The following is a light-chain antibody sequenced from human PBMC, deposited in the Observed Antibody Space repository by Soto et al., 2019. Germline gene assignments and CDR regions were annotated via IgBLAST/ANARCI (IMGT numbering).Light chain of an antibody. CDR2: LNSDGSH. Sequence: QPVLTQSPSASASLGASVKLTCTLSSGHNNYAIAWHQQQPEKGPRYLMRLNSDGSHNKGDGIPDRFSGSSSGAERYLINSSLHSEDEADYYCQTWDAGILVFGTGTELTVL. CDR1: SGHNNYA. CDR3: QTWDAGILV. V-gene: IGLV4-69*02. J-gene: IGLJ1*01.